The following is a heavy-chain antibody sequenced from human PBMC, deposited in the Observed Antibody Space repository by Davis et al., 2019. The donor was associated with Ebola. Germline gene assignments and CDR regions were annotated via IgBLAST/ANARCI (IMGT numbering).Heavy chain of an antibody. CDR1: GYIFTIYA. Sequence: ASVKVSCKASGYIFTIYAMHWVRQAPGQGLEWMGSVNGATGSTEYSQKFQGRVTITRDTSASTAYMELSSLRSEDTAVYYCARFPNYDFWSGYSGAYFDYWGQGTLVTVSS. D-gene: IGHD3-3*01. CDR2: VNGATGST. CDR3: ARFPNYDFWSGYSGAYFDY. J-gene: IGHJ4*02. V-gene: IGHV1-3*01.